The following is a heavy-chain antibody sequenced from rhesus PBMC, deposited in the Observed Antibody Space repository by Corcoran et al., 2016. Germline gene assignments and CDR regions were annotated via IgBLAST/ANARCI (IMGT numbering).Heavy chain of an antibody. CDR2: IGGSSGST. CDR3: ARDGPYRQWLVPDY. J-gene: IGHJ4*01. CDR1: VSSIRRGSG. Sequence: QVQLQASGPGLGQPSETLSLTCAVSVSSIRRGSGWRWIRQPPWKGLDWRGDIGGSSGSTNYNPSLKSRVTISKDTSKNQFSLKLSSVTAADTAVYYCARDGPYRQWLVPDYWGQGVLVTVSS. D-gene: IGHD6-31*01. V-gene: IGHV4-127*01.